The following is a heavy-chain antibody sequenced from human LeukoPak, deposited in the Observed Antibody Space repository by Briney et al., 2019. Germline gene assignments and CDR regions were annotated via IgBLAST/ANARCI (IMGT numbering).Heavy chain of an antibody. V-gene: IGHV1-69*01. CDR2: IIPIFGTA. D-gene: IGHD3-3*01. J-gene: IGHJ4*02. CDR3: ARCPLNYDFWSGYYLDY. CDR1: GGTFSSYA. Sequence: ASVKVSCKASGGTFSSYAISWVRQAPGQGLEWMGGIIPIFGTANYAQKFQGRVTTTADESTSTAYMELSSLRSEDTAVYYCARCPLNYDFWSGYYLDYWGQGTLVTVSS.